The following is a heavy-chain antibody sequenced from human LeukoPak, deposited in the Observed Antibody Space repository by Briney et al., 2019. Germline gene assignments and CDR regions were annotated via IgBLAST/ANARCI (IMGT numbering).Heavy chain of an antibody. CDR2: ISFDGIKK. D-gene: IGHD2-2*01. J-gene: IGHJ5*02. V-gene: IGHV3-30*01. CDR3: ARADCSSSTCYLRRSWFDP. Sequence: GRSLRLSCAASGFTFSTYAIHWVRQAPGKGLEWVALISFDGIKKYYADSVRGQFTVSRDNSKNTVYLQMNSLRAEDTAVYYCARADCSSSTCYLRRSWFDPWGQGTLVTVSS. CDR1: GFTFSTYA.